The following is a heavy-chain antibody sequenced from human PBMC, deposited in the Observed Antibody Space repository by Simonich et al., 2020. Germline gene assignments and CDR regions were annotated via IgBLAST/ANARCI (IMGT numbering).Heavy chain of an antibody. CDR3: ARHDRWLQFYFDY. CDR1: GGSISSYY. V-gene: IGHV4-59*08. Sequence: QVQLQESGPGLVKPSETLSLTCTVSGGSISSYYWSWIRQPPGKGLEWIGYIYYSGRTHYTPSLKSRVTISVDTSKNQFSLKLSSVTAADTAVYYCARHDRWLQFYFDYWGQGTLVTVSS. J-gene: IGHJ4*02. CDR2: IYYSGRT. D-gene: IGHD5-12*01.